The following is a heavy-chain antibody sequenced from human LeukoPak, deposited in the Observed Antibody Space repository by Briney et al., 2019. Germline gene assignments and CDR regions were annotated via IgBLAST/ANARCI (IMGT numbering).Heavy chain of an antibody. CDR2: ISSSSSYI. D-gene: IGHD6-19*01. V-gene: IGHV3-21*04. CDR3: AKDGYSSGWYPYNWFDP. J-gene: IGHJ5*02. Sequence: GGSLRLSCAASGFTFSSYSMNWVRQAPGKGLEWVSSISSSSSYIYYADSVKGRFTISRDNSKNTLYLQMNSLRAEDTAVYYCAKDGYSSGWYPYNWFDPWGQGTLVTVSS. CDR1: GFTFSSYS.